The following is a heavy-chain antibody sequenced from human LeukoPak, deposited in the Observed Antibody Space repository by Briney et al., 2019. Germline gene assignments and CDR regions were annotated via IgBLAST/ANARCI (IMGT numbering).Heavy chain of an antibody. CDR1: GFTFSGCA. Sequence: GGSLRLSCAASGFTFSGCAMSWVRQAPGKGLEWVSAIRGSGGTTYYADSVKGRFTISRDNAKNSLYLQMNSLRAEDTAVYYCATCSGGSCYLGYWGQGTLVTVSS. CDR3: ATCSGGSCYLGY. V-gene: IGHV3-23*01. D-gene: IGHD2-15*01. J-gene: IGHJ4*02. CDR2: IRGSGGTT.